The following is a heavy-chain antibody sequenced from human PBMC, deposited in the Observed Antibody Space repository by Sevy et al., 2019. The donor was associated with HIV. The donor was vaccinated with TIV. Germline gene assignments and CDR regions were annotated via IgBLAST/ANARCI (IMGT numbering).Heavy chain of an antibody. CDR1: GLSFSNAW. V-gene: IGHV3-15*01. D-gene: IGHD3-22*01. Sequence: GGSLRLSCAASGLSFSNAWMAWVRQAPGKGLEWVGRIRSENGGGTTDLAAFAKGKFTISRDDPKNTLYLQMNSLKTEDTAVYYCAIDHRRDGMIVVPFEKWGLGTLVTVSS. CDR2: IRSENGGGTT. CDR3: AIDHRRDGMIVVPFEK. J-gene: IGHJ4*02.